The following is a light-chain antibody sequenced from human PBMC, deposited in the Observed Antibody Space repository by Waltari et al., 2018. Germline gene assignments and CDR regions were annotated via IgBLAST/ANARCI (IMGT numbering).Light chain of an antibody. CDR1: NSHIGSSY. V-gene: IGLV1-47*01. Sequence: QSVLTQPPSTHGPPGQRVTISCSGRNSHIGSSYVYWYQQVPGMAPKLLIYKNNQRPSGVPDRFSGSKSGTSATLAISALRSEDEADYYCAAWDDSLSAVPFGGGTKVTVL. CDR3: AAWDDSLSAVP. CDR2: KNN. J-gene: IGLJ2*01.